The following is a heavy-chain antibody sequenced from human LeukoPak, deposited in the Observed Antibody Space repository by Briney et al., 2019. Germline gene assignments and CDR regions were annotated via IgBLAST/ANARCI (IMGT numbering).Heavy chain of an antibody. Sequence: RASVKVSCKASGYTFTGYYMHWVRQAPGQGLEWMGWINPNSGGTNYAQKFQGRVTMARDTSISTAYMELSRLRSDDTAVYYCASSSRYYDSSGYYNYWGQGTLVTVSS. J-gene: IGHJ4*02. CDR1: GYTFTGYY. D-gene: IGHD3-22*01. CDR2: INPNSGGT. CDR3: ASSSRYYDSSGYYNY. V-gene: IGHV1-2*02.